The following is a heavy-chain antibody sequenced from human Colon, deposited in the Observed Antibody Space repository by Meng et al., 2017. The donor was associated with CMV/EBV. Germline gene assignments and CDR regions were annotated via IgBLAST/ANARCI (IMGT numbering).Heavy chain of an antibody. V-gene: IGHV4-61*01. J-gene: IGHJ6*02. CDR2: IHYSGST. CDR3: ARNLRGRGEVAAAGADIYYYYGMDV. Sequence: SETLSLTCTVSGGSVSSGSYYWSWIRQSPGKGLEWIGYIHYSGSTNYNPSLKSRVTISVDTSKNQFSLKLSSVTAADTAVYYCARNLRGRGEVAAAGADIYYYYGMDVWGQGTTVTVSS. CDR1: GGSVSSGSYY. D-gene: IGHD6-13*01.